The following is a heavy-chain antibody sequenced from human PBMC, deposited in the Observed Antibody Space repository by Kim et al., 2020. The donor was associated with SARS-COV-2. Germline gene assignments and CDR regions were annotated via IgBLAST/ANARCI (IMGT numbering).Heavy chain of an antibody. J-gene: IGHJ6*02. CDR1: GYTFTSYY. CDR3: ARAGGRFMITFGGVIATPPYYYYGMDV. CDR2: INPSGGST. D-gene: IGHD3-16*02. V-gene: IGHV1-46*01. Sequence: ASVKVSCKASGYTFTSYYMHWVRQAPGQGLEWMGIINPSGGSTSYAQKFQGRVTMTRDTSTSTVYMELSSLRSEDTAVYYCARAGGRFMITFGGVIATPPYYYYGMDVWGQGTTVTVSS.